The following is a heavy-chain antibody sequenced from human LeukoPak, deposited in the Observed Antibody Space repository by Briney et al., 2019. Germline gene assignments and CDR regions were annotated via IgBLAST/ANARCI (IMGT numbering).Heavy chain of an antibody. CDR2: INSDGSST. Sequence: GGSLRLSCAASGFTFSSYWMHWVRQAPGKGLVWVSRINSDGSSTSYADSLKGRFTISRDNAKNTLYLQMNSLRAEDTAVYYCARDPPASYSSGWYARSADAFDIWGQGTMVTVSS. V-gene: IGHV3-74*01. J-gene: IGHJ3*02. D-gene: IGHD6-19*01. CDR3: ARDPPASYSSGWYARSADAFDI. CDR1: GFTFSSYW.